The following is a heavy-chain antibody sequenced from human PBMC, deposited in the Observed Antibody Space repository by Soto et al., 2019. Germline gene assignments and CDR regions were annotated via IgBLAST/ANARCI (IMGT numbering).Heavy chain of an antibody. CDR3: ARDSTDYGGWFESVFDY. J-gene: IGHJ4*02. Sequence: GGSLRLSCAASGFTFDDYGMSWVRQAPGKGLEWVSGINWNGGSTGYADSVKGRFTISRDNAKNSLYLQMNSLRAEDTALYYCARDSTDYGGWFESVFDYWGQGTLVTVSS. CDR1: GFTFDDYG. V-gene: IGHV3-20*04. D-gene: IGHD4-17*01. CDR2: INWNGGST.